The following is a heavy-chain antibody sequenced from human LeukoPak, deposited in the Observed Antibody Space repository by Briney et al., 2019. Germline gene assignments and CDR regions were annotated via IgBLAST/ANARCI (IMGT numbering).Heavy chain of an antibody. CDR1: GFTFSNHW. J-gene: IGHJ4*02. CDR2: MNQEGSEI. Sequence: GGSLRLSCAASGFTFSNHWMTWVRQASGKGLEWVANMNQEGSEIYYVDSVRGRFIISRDNAKKSLYLQMNTLRAEDTAVYYCVRRYMATSAEDFDYWGQGTLVTVFS. V-gene: IGHV3-7*01. CDR3: VRRYMATSAEDFDY. D-gene: IGHD3-16*02.